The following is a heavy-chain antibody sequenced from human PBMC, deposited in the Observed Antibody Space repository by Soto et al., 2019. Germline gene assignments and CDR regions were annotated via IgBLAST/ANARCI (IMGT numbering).Heavy chain of an antibody. D-gene: IGHD3-22*01. Sequence: LRLSCAASGFTFSSYWMSWVRQAPGKGLEWVANIKQDGSEKYYVDSVKGRFTISRDNAKNSLYLQMNSLRAEDTAVYYCARDWDYYDSSGYYYDYWGQGTLVTVSS. CDR1: GFTFSSYW. V-gene: IGHV3-7*01. CDR2: IKQDGSEK. J-gene: IGHJ4*02. CDR3: ARDWDYYDSSGYYYDY.